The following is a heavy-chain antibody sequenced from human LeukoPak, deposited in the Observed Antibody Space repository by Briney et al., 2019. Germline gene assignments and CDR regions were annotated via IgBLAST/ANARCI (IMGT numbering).Heavy chain of an antibody. D-gene: IGHD2-15*01. J-gene: IGHJ4*02. V-gene: IGHV1-2*02. CDR3: ARESDLVVVRGAPGH. Sequence: ASVKVSCKASGYTFVGSYVHWVRQAPGQGLEWMGWINPNTGGTHYPPKFQGRVTMTRDTSIQTAYMELTRLTYNDTALYYCARESDLVVVRGAPGHWGRGTLVRVAS. CDR1: GYTFVGSY. CDR2: INPNTGGT.